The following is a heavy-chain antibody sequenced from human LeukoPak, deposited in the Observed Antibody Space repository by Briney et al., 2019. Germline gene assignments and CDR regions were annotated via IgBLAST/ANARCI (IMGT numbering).Heavy chain of an antibody. V-gene: IGHV4-4*07. CDR1: GGSISSYY. CDR3: ARDRWDSSGYYYSWFDP. D-gene: IGHD3-22*01. Sequence: ETLSLTCTVSGGSISSYYWSSIRQPAGKGLEWIGRIYTSGSTNYNPSLKSRVTMSVDTSKNQFSLKLSSVTAADTAVYYCARDRWDSSGYYYSWFDPWGQGTLVTVSS. CDR2: IYTSGST. J-gene: IGHJ5*02.